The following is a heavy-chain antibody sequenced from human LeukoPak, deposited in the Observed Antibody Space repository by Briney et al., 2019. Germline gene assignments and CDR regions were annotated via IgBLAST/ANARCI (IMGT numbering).Heavy chain of an antibody. D-gene: IGHD3-16*02. CDR3: ARDRLAVKTKIYDYVWGSYRYTALDAFDI. J-gene: IGHJ3*02. CDR1: GYTFTGYY. CDR2: INPNSGGT. Sequence: GASVKVSCKASGYTFTGYYMHWARQAPGQGLEWMGWINPNSGGTNYAQKFQGRVTMTRDTSISTAYMELSRLRSDDTAVYYCARDRLAVKTKIYDYVWGSYRYTALDAFDIWGQGTMVTVSS. V-gene: IGHV1-2*02.